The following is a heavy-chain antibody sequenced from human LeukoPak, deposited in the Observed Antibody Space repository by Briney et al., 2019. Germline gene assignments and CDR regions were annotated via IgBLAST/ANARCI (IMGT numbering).Heavy chain of an antibody. CDR2: IYYSGST. Sequence: PSETLFLTCTVSGGSISSGGYYGSWIRQHPGKGLEWIGYIYYSGSTYYNPSLKSRVTISVDTSKNQFSLKLSSVTAADTAVYYCARLTVLGHHFHLWGRGTLVTVSS. J-gene: IGHJ2*01. CDR3: ARLTVLGHHFHL. D-gene: IGHD2-8*01. CDR1: GGSISSGGYY. V-gene: IGHV4-31*03.